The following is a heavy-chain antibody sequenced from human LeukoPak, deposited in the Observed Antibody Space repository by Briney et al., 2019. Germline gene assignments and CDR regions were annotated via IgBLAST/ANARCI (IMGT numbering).Heavy chain of an antibody. CDR1: GYTLTELS. D-gene: IGHD3-10*01. CDR2: FDPEDGET. J-gene: IGHJ4*02. CDR3: ATVRLLWFGEFPYYFDY. Sequence: ASVKVSCKVSGYTLTELSMHWVRQAPGKGLEWMGGFDPEDGETIYAQKFQGRVTMTEDTSTGTAYMELSSLRSEDTAVYYCATVRLLWFGEFPYYFDYWGQGTLVTVSS. V-gene: IGHV1-24*01.